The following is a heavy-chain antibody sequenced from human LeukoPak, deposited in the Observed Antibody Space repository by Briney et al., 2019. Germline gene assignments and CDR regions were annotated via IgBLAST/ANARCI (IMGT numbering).Heavy chain of an antibody. J-gene: IGHJ4*02. V-gene: IGHV3-33*01. CDR2: IWYGGNKK. CDR3: ARGSGGDGYGYWGDY. Sequence: GGSLRLSCAASGFTFSSYGMHWVRQAPGKGLEWLAVIWYGGNKKHYVESVQGRFTISRDNSGNKLFLQMNSLRAEDTGVYFCARGSGGDGYGYWGDYWGQGTLVTVSS. CDR1: GFTFSSYG. D-gene: IGHD5-12*01.